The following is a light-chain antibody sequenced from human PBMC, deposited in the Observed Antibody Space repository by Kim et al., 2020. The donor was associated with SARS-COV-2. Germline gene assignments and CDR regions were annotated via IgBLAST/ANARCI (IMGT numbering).Light chain of an antibody. J-gene: IGKJ1*01. CDR1: QDISRW. CDR2: QAS. CDR3: QQYDAYPWT. Sequence: GDSVTITCRASQDISRWLAWYQQKPGKSPKLLIYQASRLQSGVPSRFGASGSGTAFSLTIDSLQPDDFVTYFCQQYDAYPWTFGLGTKVDI. V-gene: IGKV1-5*03.